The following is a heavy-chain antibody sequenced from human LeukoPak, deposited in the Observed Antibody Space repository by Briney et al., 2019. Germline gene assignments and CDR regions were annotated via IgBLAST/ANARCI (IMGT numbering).Heavy chain of an antibody. V-gene: IGHV4-39*07. CDR2: IYYSGST. CDR1: GGSISSSSYY. D-gene: IGHD3-16*02. J-gene: IGHJ4*02. Sequence: SETLSLTCTVSGGSISSSSYYWGWIRHPPGKGLEWIGSIYYSGSTYYNPSLKSRGTISVDTSKNQFSLKLSSVTAADTGVYYCARGRYRNEEYFDYWGQGTLVTVSS. CDR3: ARGRYRNEEYFDY.